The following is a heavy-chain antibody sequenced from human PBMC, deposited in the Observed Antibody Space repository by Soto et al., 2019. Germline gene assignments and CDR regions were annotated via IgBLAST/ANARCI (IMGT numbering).Heavy chain of an antibody. J-gene: IGHJ5*02. CDR1: GFTLSSYA. V-gene: IGHV3-48*01. D-gene: IGHD2-8*02. CDR3: ARDCSLGNRWCRWFDP. CDR2: ISSSSSNI. Sequence: EVQLAESGGGLVQPGGSLRLSCAASGFTLSSYAMNWVRQAPGKGLEWVSYISSSSSNIQYAGSVKGRFTISRDNAKNSLYLENKRLEGRDTAVYFCARDCSLGNRWCRWFDPWGQGTLVTVSS.